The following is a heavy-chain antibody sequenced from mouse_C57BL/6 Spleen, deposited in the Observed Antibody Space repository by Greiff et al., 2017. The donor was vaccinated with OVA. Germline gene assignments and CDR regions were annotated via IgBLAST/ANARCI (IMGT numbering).Heavy chain of an antibody. Sequence: DVQLVESEGGLVQPGSSMKLSCTASGFTFSDYYMAWVRQVPEKGLEWVANINYDGSSTYYLDSLKSRFIISRDNAKNILYLQMSSLKSEDTAAYYCARDGYEGAPMDYWGQGTSVTVSS. D-gene: IGHD2-2*01. CDR1: GFTFSDYY. CDR3: ARDGYEGAPMDY. V-gene: IGHV5-16*01. CDR2: INYDGSST. J-gene: IGHJ4*01.